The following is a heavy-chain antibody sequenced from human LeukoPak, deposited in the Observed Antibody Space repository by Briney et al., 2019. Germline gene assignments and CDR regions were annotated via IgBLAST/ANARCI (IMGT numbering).Heavy chain of an antibody. CDR1: GDSISGYY. CDR3: ARGGSWFGA. Sequence: SETLSLTCSVSGDSISGYYWSWIRQPPGKGLEWIGYINDSGSTKYNPSLKSRVTTSVDTSKNQFSLRLTSVTTADTAVYYCARGGSWFGAWGQGTLVAVPS. J-gene: IGHJ5*02. D-gene: IGHD3-10*01. V-gene: IGHV4-59*01. CDR2: INDSGST.